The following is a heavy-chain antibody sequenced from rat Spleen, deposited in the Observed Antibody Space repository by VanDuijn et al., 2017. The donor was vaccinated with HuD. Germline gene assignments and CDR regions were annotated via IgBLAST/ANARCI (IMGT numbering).Heavy chain of an antibody. CDR2: IIYDGSRI. D-gene: IGHD1-1*01. J-gene: IGHJ1*01. CDR1: GFSFSDYA. CDR3: AKDGPFYYYTRHHYWYFDL. Sequence: EVHLVESDGGLVQPGGSLNLSCAASGFSFSDYAMAWVRQAPKKGLEWVATIIYDGSRIYYRDSVKGRFTISRDNAKSTLYLQMDSLRSGDTATYYCAKDGPFYYYTRHHYWYFDLWGPGTMVTVFS. V-gene: IGHV5-17*01.